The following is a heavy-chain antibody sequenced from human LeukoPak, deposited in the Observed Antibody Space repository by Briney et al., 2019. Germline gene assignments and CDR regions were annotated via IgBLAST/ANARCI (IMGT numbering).Heavy chain of an antibody. CDR3: ARDSSGYYRIDY. V-gene: IGHV4-59*08. J-gene: IGHJ4*02. CDR2: VFHSGST. CDR1: GGSISSYY. D-gene: IGHD3-22*01. Sequence: SKTLSLTCTVSGGSISSYYWSWIRQPPGKGLEWIGYVFHSGSTNYNPSLKSRVTISVDTSKNQSSLKLTSVTAADTAVYYCARDSSGYYRIDYWGQGTLVTVSS.